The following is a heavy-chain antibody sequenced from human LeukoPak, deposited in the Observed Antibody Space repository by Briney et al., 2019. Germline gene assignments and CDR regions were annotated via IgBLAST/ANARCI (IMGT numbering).Heavy chain of an antibody. CDR1: GYTFTGYY. CDR2: INTKTGNP. J-gene: IGHJ5*02. CDR3: AASYPINIVATGKDWFDP. D-gene: IGHD6-13*01. V-gene: IGHV7-4-1*02. Sequence: GASVKVSCKASGYTFTGYYMHWVRQAPGRGLEWMGWINTKTGNPTYAQGFTGRFVFSVDTSVSTAFLQISSLKAEDTAVYYCAASYPINIVATGKDWFDPWGQGTLVTVSS.